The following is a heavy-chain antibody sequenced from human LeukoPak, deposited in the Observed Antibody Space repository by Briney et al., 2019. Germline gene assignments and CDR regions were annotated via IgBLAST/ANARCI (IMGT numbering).Heavy chain of an antibody. J-gene: IGHJ4*02. CDR2: IYYSGST. CDR1: GGSISSSSYY. V-gene: IGHV4-39*01. Sequence: SETLSLTCTVSGGSISSSSYYWGWIRQPPGKGLEWIGSIYYSGSTYYNPSLKSRVTISVDTSKNQFSLKMNSVTAADTAVYYCARAPPGRPFDYWGQGTLVTVSS. CDR3: ARAPPGRPFDY. D-gene: IGHD6-6*01.